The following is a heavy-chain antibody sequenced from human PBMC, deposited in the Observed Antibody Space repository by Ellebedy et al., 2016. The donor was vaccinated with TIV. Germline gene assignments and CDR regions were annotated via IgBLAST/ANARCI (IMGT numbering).Heavy chain of an antibody. CDR3: AHRHSLDEKLTA. CDR2: FYWDDDK. CDR1: GFSLTTYGVG. V-gene: IGHV2-5*02. Sequence: SGPTLVQPTQTLTLSCTFSGFSLTTYGVGAGWIRQLPGNSLECLASFYWDDDKHYSPSLKSRLTITRDTSKDQVVLTMTNVDPVDTGTYYCAHRHSLDEKLTAWGQGILVTVSS. D-gene: IGHD3/OR15-3a*01. J-gene: IGHJ4*02.